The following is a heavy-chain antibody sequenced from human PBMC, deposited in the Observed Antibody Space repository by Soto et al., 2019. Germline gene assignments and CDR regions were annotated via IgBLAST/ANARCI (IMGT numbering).Heavy chain of an antibody. CDR1: GYSFTSYG. D-gene: IGHD5-12*01. Sequence: QVQLVQSGAEVKKPGASVKVSCKTSGYSFTSYGISWVRQAPGQGLEWMGWISTYNVNTYYAQKIQGRVTMTTDTATTTAYMEVRSLRSDDTAVYYCARALVSTIFPDYWGQGTLVTVSS. CDR3: ARALVSTIFPDY. CDR2: ISTYNVNT. J-gene: IGHJ4*02. V-gene: IGHV1-18*01.